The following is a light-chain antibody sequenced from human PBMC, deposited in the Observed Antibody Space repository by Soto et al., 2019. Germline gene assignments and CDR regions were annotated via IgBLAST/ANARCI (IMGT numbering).Light chain of an antibody. V-gene: IGKV1-33*01. Sequence: DIQLTQSPASLSASVGDRVTITCQASQDINNYLIWYQQKPGKAPNLLIYDASTLGTGVSSRFSGNGSWTDFSVTINNLQPQDTATYYCQQYDVVPCTFGQGTKLEIK. CDR2: DAS. CDR1: QDINNY. CDR3: QQYDVVPCT. J-gene: IGKJ2*02.